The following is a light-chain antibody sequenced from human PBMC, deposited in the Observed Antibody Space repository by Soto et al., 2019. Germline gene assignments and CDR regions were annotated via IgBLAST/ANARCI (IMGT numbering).Light chain of an antibody. Sequence: QAVVTHPPSASGTPGQRVTISCSGSSSNIGSNYVYWYQQLPGTAPKLLLYRNNQRPSGVPDRFSGSTSGTSASLAIRGLRSEDETDYYCAAWDDSLSGPVFGGGTKLTVL. CDR3: AAWDDSLSGPV. V-gene: IGLV1-47*01. CDR2: RNN. J-gene: IGLJ2*01. CDR1: SSNIGSNY.